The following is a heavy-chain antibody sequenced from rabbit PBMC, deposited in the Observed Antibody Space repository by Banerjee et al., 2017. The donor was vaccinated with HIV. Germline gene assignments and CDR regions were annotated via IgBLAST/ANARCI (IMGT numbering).Heavy chain of an antibody. CDR3: ARRLAGSSGAYGYYFNL. Sequence: QEQLEESGGDLVKPEGSLTLTCTASGFSFSSSYWICWVRQAPGKGLEWIACIYTGTRRSYYANWAKGRFTISKASSTTVTLQMTSLTAADTATYFCARRLAGSSGAYGYYFNLWGPGTLVTVS. V-gene: IGHV1S45*01. D-gene: IGHD8-1*01. CDR1: GFSFSSSYW. J-gene: IGHJ4*01. CDR2: IYTGTRRS.